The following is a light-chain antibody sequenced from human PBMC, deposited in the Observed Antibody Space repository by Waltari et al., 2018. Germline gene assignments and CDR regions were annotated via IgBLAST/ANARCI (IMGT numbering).Light chain of an antibody. J-gene: IGKJ1*01. CDR3: LQDYNYPPT. Sequence: AIQMTQSPSSLSASVGNRVTITCRASQGIRNDLGWYQQKPGKAPKLLIYAASSLQSGVPSRFSGSGSGTDFTLIISSLQPEDFATYYCLQDYNYPPTFGQGTKVEIK. CDR2: AAS. V-gene: IGKV1-6*01. CDR1: QGIRND.